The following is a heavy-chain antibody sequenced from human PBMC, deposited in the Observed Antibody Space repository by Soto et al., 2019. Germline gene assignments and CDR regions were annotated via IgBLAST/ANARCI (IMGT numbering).Heavy chain of an antibody. V-gene: IGHV4-59*01. D-gene: IGHD3-22*01. Sequence: TSETLSLTXTVSDGSISNFYWSWIRQPPGKGLEWIGYISSSGNTNYNPSLKSRVSISVDTSKNQFSLNLTSVTAADTGVYYCARAPMVLTRSYFDSWGQGTPVTVSS. CDR1: DGSISNFY. J-gene: IGHJ4*02. CDR3: ARAPMVLTRSYFDS. CDR2: ISSSGNT.